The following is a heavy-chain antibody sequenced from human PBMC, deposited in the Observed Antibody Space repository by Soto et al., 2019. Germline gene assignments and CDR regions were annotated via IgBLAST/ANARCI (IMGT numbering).Heavy chain of an antibody. J-gene: IGHJ5*02. D-gene: IGHD3-3*01. Sequence: ASVKVSCKASGYTFTSYAMHWVRQAPGQRLEWMGWINAGNGNTKYSQKFQGRVTITRDTSASTAYMELSSLRSEDTAVYYCARGPAGITIFGVAPNWFDPWGPGTLVTVSS. CDR2: INAGNGNT. CDR3: ARGPAGITIFGVAPNWFDP. V-gene: IGHV1-3*01. CDR1: GYTFTSYA.